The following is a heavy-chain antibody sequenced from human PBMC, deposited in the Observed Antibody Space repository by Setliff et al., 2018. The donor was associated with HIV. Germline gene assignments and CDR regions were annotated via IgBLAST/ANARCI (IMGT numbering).Heavy chain of an antibody. D-gene: IGHD2-15*01. CDR3: AFNQGTPSYYYYYYMDV. Sequence: SVKVSCKVSGDNFRKCIISWVRQAPGQGLEWVGGIIPIFGATNNAQKFQGRLTITADESTTTTYMELSSLRSEDTAVYYCAFNQGTPSYYYYYYMDVWGKGTTVTVSS. V-gene: IGHV1-69*13. CDR2: IIPIFGAT. CDR1: GDNFRKCI. J-gene: IGHJ6*03.